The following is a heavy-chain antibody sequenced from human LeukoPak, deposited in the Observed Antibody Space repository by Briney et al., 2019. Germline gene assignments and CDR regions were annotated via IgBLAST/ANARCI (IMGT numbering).Heavy chain of an antibody. CDR2: ISSSSSYI. V-gene: IGHV3-21*01. CDR1: GFTFSSYS. J-gene: IGHJ4*02. CDR3: ARARGYCSGGSCFSYVPYYFDY. D-gene: IGHD2-15*01. Sequence: GGSLRLSCAASGFTFSSYSMNWVRQAPGKGLEWVSSISSSSSYIYYADSVKGRFTISRDNAKNSLYLQMNSLRAEDTAVYNCARARGYCSGGSCFSYVPYYFDYWGQGTLVTVSS.